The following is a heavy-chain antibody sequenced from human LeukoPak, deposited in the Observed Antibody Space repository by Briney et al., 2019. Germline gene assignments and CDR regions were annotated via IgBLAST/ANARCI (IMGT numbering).Heavy chain of an antibody. V-gene: IGHV3-30*18. CDR2: ISYDGSNK. CDR3: AKDAWTYYYDSSGYYDY. Sequence: GGSLRLSCAASGFTFSSYGMHWVRQAPGKGLEWVAVISYDGSNKYYADSVKGRFTISRDNSKNTLYLQMNSLRAGDTAVYYCAKDAWTYYYDSSGYYDYWGQGTLVTVSS. D-gene: IGHD3-22*01. J-gene: IGHJ4*02. CDR1: GFTFSSYG.